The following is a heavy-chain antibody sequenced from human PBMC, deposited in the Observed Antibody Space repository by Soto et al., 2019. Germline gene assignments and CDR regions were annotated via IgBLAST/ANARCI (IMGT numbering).Heavy chain of an antibody. CDR3: AHPSTIFGEWLEGFDY. CDR1: GFSLSTSGVG. J-gene: IGHJ4*02. CDR2: IYWDDDK. V-gene: IGHV2-5*02. Sequence: QITLKESGPTLVKPTQTLTLTCTFSGFSLSTSGVGVGWIRQPPGKALEWLALIYWDDDKRYSPSLKSRLTITKDTSKNQVVLTMTNMDPVDTATYYCAHPSTIFGEWLEGFDYWGQGTLVTVSS. D-gene: IGHD3-3*01.